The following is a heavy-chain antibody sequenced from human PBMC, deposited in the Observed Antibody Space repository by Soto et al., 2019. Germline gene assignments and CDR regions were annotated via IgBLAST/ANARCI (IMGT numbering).Heavy chain of an antibody. V-gene: IGHV3-72*01. J-gene: IGHJ4*02. Sequence: EVQLVESGGGLVQPGGSLRLSCAASGFTFNDHYMDWVRQAPGKGLEWVGGIRKKVNSYTTEYAASVKGRFTISRDDSKTSMYLQMNSLKTDDTAVYYCVRDSEAGYNFDYWGQGTLVTVSS. CDR1: GFTFNDHY. CDR2: IRKKVNSYTT. D-gene: IGHD3-9*01. CDR3: VRDSEAGYNFDY.